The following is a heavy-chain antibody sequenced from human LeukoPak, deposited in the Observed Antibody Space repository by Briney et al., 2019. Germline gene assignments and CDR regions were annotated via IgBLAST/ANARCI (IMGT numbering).Heavy chain of an antibody. J-gene: IGHJ5*02. CDR1: GYSISSGYY. V-gene: IGHV4-38-2*02. Sequence: PSETLSLTCSVSGYSISSGYYWGWIRQPPGKGLEWIGYIYYSGSTNYNPSLKNRVTISVDTSKNQFSLKLSSVTAADTAVYYCARGDSSGWYNWFDPWGQGTLVTVSS. CDR2: IYYSGST. D-gene: IGHD6-19*01. CDR3: ARGDSSGWYNWFDP.